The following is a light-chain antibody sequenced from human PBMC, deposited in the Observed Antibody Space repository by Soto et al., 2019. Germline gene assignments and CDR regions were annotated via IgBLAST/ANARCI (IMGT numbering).Light chain of an antibody. CDR1: QSVSSSY. Sequence: EIVLTQSPGTLSLSPGERDTLSCRASQSVSSSYLAWYQQRPGQAPRLLIYGASSRATDIPDRFSGSGSGTDFTLTIGRLEPEDFAVYYCQQYGNSPLTFGQGTKVEIK. J-gene: IGKJ1*01. V-gene: IGKV3-20*01. CDR2: GAS. CDR3: QQYGNSPLT.